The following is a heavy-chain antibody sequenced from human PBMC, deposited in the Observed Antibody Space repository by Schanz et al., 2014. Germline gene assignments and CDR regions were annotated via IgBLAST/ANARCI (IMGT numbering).Heavy chain of an antibody. CDR1: GGSINSNSYY. Sequence: QLQLQESGPGLVKPSETLSLICSVSGGSINSNSYYWGWIRQPPGKGLEWIGNVFYTGTTYTNPSFRGRLPFPVDTSNNHSSLKLTSLTAADTAVYFCARHGPLAGIPLDYWGRGTLVTVSS. D-gene: IGHD6-19*01. J-gene: IGHJ4*02. CDR2: VFYTGTT. V-gene: IGHV4-39*01. CDR3: ARHGPLAGIPLDY.